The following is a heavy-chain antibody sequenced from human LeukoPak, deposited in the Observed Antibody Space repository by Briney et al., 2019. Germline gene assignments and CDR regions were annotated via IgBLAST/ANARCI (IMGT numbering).Heavy chain of an antibody. J-gene: IGHJ4*02. CDR2: IYYSGST. CDR1: GGSISSSSYY. Sequence: SETLSLTCTVSGGSISSSSYYWDWIRQPLGKGLEWIGSIYYSGSTYYNPSLKSRVTISVDTSKNQFSLKLSSVTAADTAVYYCARLVIREVYFDYWGQGTLVTVSS. V-gene: IGHV4-39*01. CDR3: ARLVIREVYFDY.